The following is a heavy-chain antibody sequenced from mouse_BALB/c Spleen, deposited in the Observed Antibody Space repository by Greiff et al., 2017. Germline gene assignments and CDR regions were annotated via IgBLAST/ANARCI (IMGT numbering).Heavy chain of an antibody. CDR1: GFTFSSYA. V-gene: IGHV5-6-5*01. Sequence: EVMLVESGGGLVKPGGSLKLSCAASGFTFSSYAMSWVRQTPEKRLEWVASISSGGSTYYPDSVKGRFTISRDNARNILYLQMSSLRSEDTAMYYCARGDYYGSSYRYYAMDYWGQGTSVTVSS. D-gene: IGHD1-1*01. J-gene: IGHJ4*01. CDR3: ARGDYYGSSYRYYAMDY. CDR2: ISSGGST.